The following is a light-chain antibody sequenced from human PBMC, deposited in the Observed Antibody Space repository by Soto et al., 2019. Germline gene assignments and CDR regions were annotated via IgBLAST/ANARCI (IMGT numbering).Light chain of an antibody. CDR2: STN. Sequence: QSALTQPPSASGTPGQRVTISCSGSSSNIGSNTVNWYQQLPGSAPKLLMYSTNQRPSGVPDRLSGSKSGTSASLAISGLQSGDEADYYCAAWDGSLNVVLFGGGTKVTVL. CDR3: AAWDGSLNVVL. CDR1: SSNIGSNT. V-gene: IGLV1-44*01. J-gene: IGLJ2*01.